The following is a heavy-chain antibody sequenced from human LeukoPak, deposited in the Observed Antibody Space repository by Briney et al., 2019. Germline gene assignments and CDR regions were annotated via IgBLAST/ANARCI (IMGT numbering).Heavy chain of an antibody. CDR1: GGSISSYY. V-gene: IGHV4-59*08. J-gene: IGHJ5*02. CDR3: ARHSWGIRHWFDP. Sequence: SETLSLTCTVSGGSISSYYWSWIRQSPGKGLECMGYIYYSGSTTYNPSLKSRVTISVDTSKNQFSLKVTSVTAADTAVYYCARHSWGIRHWFDPWGQGTLVTVSS. CDR2: IYYSGST. D-gene: IGHD3-16*01.